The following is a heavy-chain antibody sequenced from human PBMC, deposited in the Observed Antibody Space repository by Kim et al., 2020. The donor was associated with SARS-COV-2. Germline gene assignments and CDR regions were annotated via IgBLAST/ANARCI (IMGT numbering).Heavy chain of an antibody. CDR2: FTASGGST. Sequence: GGSLRLSCAASGFIFNNYAMTWVRQAPGKGLEWVSTFTASGGSTFYADSVKGRFTISRDNSKNTLYLQMNSLRAEDTAIYYCAKYNPLRAAGTRLGGLDYWGQGTLVNVSS. V-gene: IGHV3-23*01. CDR3: AKYNPLRAAGTRLGGLDY. D-gene: IGHD6-13*01. CDR1: GFIFNNYA. J-gene: IGHJ4*02.